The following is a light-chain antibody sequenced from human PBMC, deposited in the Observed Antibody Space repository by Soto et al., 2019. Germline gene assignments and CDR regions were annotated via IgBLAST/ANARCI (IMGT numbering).Light chain of an antibody. J-gene: IGKJ3*01. V-gene: IGKV1-39*01. CDR3: QQSHSTPLFT. CDR2: AAS. Sequence: DIQMTQFPSSLSASVGDRVTITCRASQSITFYLNWYQQKPGKAPKLLIYAASSLQSGVPSRFSGSGSGTDFTLTISSLQPEDFATYYCQQSHSTPLFTFGPGTKVDIK. CDR1: QSITFY.